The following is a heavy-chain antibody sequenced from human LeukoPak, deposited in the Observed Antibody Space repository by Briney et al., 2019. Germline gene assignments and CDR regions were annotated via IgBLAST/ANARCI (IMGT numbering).Heavy chain of an antibody. CDR2: ISGSGGST. Sequence: PGGTLRLSCAASGFTFSSYGMSWVRQAPGKGLEWVSAISGSGGSTYYADSVKGRFTISRGNSKNTLYLQMNSLRAEDTAVYYCANEDYDILTGYSHWGQGTLVTVSS. CDR1: GFTFSSYG. D-gene: IGHD3-9*01. CDR3: ANEDYDILTGYSH. V-gene: IGHV3-23*01. J-gene: IGHJ4*02.